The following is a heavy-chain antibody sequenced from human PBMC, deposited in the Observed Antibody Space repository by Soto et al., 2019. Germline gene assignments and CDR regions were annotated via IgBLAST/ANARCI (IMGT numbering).Heavy chain of an antibody. CDR2: ISYDGSNK. D-gene: IGHD4-17*01. CDR1: GFTFSSYA. V-gene: IGHV3-30-3*01. Sequence: QVQLVESGGGVVQPGRSLRLSCAASGFTFSSYAMHWVRQAPGKGLEWVAVISYDGSNKYYADSVKGRFTISRDNSKNTLYLQMNSLRAEDTAVYYCANGVGYGDPTVDYWGQGTLVTVSS. CDR3: ANGVGYGDPTVDY. J-gene: IGHJ4*02.